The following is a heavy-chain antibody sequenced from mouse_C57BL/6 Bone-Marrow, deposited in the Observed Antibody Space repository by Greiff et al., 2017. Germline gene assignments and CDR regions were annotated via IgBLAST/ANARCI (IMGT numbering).Heavy chain of an antibody. CDR3: ARDGYYFDY. CDR1: GYTFTSYW. CDR2: IHPNSGST. D-gene: IGHD2-3*01. J-gene: IGHJ2*01. V-gene: IGHV1-64*01. Sequence: VQLQQSGAELVKPGASVKLSCKASGYTFTSYWMHWVKQRPGQGLEWIGMIHPNSGSTNYNEKFKSNATLTVDKSSSTAYMQLISLTSEDSAVYYCARDGYYFDYWGQGTTRTVSS.